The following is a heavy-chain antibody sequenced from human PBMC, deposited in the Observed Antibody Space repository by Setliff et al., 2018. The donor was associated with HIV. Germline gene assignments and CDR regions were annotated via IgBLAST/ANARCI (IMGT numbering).Heavy chain of an antibody. J-gene: IGHJ6*03. V-gene: IGHV1-2*06. CDR3: ARRGYSRPLNYYYYYMDV. CDR1: GCTFTGYY. Sequence: ASVKVSCKASGCTFTGYYMHWVRQAPGQGLEWMGRINPNSGGTNYAQKFQGRVTMTRDTSISTAYMELSRLRSDDTAVYYCARRGYSRPLNYYYYYMDVWGKGTTVTVSS. D-gene: IGHD5-12*01. CDR2: INPNSGGT.